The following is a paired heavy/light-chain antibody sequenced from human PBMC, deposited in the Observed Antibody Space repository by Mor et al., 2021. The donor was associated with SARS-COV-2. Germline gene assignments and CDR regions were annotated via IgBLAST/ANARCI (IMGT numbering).Heavy chain of an antibody. D-gene: IGHD3-3*01. CDR2: ISWNSGSI. J-gene: IGHJ6*02. Sequence: EVQLVESGGGLVQPGRSLRLSCAASGFTFDDYAMHWVRQAPGKGLEWVSGISWNSGSIGYADSVKGRFTISRDNAKNSLYLQMNSLRAEDMALYYCAKDRSDDFWSGTNGMDVWGQGTTVTVSS. CDR1: GFTFDDYA. CDR3: AKDRSDDFWSGTNGMDV. V-gene: IGHV3-9*03.
Light chain of an antibody. CDR3: QSYDSSLNV. Sequence: QSVLTQPPSVSGAPGQRVTISCTGSSSNIGAGYDVHWYQQLPGTAPKLLIYGNSNRPSGVPDRFSGSKSGTSASLAITGLQAEDEADYYCQSYDSSLNVFGTGTKVTVL. CDR1: SSNIGAGYD. J-gene: IGLJ1*01. V-gene: IGLV1-40*01. CDR2: GNS.